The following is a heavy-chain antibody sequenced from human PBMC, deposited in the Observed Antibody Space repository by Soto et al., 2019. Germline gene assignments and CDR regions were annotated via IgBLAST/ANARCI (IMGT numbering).Heavy chain of an antibody. CDR1: GGSISSGGYD. CDR2: IYYSGST. D-gene: IGHD4-4*01. J-gene: IGHJ2*01. Sequence: SETLSLTCTVSGGSISSGGYDWSWIRQHPGKGLEWIGYIYYSGSTYYNPSLKSRVTISVDTSKNQFSLKLSSVTAADTAVYYCASARGDYSNYQDWYFDLWGRGTLVTVSS. CDR3: ASARGDYSNYQDWYFDL. V-gene: IGHV4-31*03.